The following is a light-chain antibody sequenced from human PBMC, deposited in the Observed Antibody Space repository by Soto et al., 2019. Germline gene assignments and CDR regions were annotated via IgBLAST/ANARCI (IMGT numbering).Light chain of an antibody. CDR2: EGF. CDR1: QSLLHSDTKTY. J-gene: IGKJ4*01. Sequence: EIVMTQTPLSLSVTPGQPASISCKTSQSLLHSDTKTYLYWYVQKPGQPPHLLIFEGFNRFSGVPDRCSGSGSGTDFTLKISRVEAEDVGTYYCLQSIQLPLTFGGGTKVEMK. V-gene: IGKV2D-29*01. CDR3: LQSIQLPLT.